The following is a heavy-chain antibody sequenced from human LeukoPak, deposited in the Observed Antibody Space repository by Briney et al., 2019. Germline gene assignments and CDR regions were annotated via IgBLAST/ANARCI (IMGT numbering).Heavy chain of an antibody. V-gene: IGHV3-30*03. Sequence: GGSLRLSCAASGFTFSSYGMHWVRQAPGKGLEWVAVISHDGFNKYYADSLKGRFTISRDNSKNTLYLQMNSLRAEDTAVYYCARAYDSSEKFDYWGQGTLVTVSS. D-gene: IGHD3-22*01. CDR2: ISHDGFNK. CDR1: GFTFSSYG. CDR3: ARAYDSSEKFDY. J-gene: IGHJ4*02.